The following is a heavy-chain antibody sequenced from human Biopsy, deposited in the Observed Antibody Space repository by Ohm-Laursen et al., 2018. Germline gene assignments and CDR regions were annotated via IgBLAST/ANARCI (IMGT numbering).Heavy chain of an antibody. J-gene: IGHJ4*02. CDR1: GYSFSSYG. CDR3: ARVTLPLYLDF. D-gene: IGHD3-16*01. Sequence: SSVKVSCKAFGYSFSSYGINWVRQAPGEGLEWMGRVSGYNGNTNYAQRFQGRVTMTTDTSTNTAYMELRSLRADDTAVYYCARVTLPLYLDFWGQGTRVTVSS. V-gene: IGHV1-18*01. CDR2: VSGYNGNT.